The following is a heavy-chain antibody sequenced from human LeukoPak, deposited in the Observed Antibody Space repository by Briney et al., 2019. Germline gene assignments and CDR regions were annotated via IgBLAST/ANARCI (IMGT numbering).Heavy chain of an antibody. CDR3: ARSLPNYDILTGYYSWYAFDI. V-gene: IGHV3-11*01. CDR1: GFTFSDYY. J-gene: IGHJ3*02. CDR2: ISSSGSTI. Sequence: PGGSLRLSCAASGFTFSDYYMSWIRQAPGKGLEWVSYISSSGSTIYYADSVKGRFTISRDNAKNSLYLQMNSLRAEDTAVYYCARSLPNYDILTGYYSWYAFDIWGQGTMVTVSS. D-gene: IGHD3-9*01.